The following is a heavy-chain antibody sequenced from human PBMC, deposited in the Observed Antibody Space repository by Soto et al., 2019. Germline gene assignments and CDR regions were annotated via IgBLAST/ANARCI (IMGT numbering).Heavy chain of an antibody. Sequence: GGSLRLSCAASGFTFSNAWMSWVRQAPGKGLEWVGRIKSKTDGGTTDYAAPVKGRFTISRDDSKNTLYLQMNSLKTEDTAVYYCLADHSGSYYNWFDPWCQGTLVTVSS. CDR1: GFTFSNAW. CDR2: IKSKTDGGTT. J-gene: IGHJ5*02. D-gene: IGHD1-26*01. V-gene: IGHV3-15*01. CDR3: LADHSGSYYNWFDP.